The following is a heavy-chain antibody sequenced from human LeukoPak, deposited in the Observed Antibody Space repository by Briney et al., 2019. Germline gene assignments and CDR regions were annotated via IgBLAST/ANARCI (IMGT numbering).Heavy chain of an antibody. CDR3: AGGDTAMVTGYYYYYVDV. D-gene: IGHD5-18*01. CDR1: GFTFSSYA. Sequence: GGSLRLSCAASGFTFSSYAMSWVRQAPGKGLEWVSAISGSGGSTYYADSVKGRFTISRDNSKNTLYLQMNSLRAEDTAVYYCAGGDTAMVTGYYYYYVDVWGKGTTVTVSS. V-gene: IGHV3-23*01. J-gene: IGHJ6*03. CDR2: ISGSGGST.